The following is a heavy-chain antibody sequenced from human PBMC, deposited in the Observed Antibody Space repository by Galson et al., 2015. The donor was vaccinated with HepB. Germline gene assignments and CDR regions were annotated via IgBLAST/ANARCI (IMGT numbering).Heavy chain of an antibody. CDR2: IIPLFGTA. Sequence: SVKVSCKASGDTFSRYAISWVRQAPGQGLAWMGGIIPLFGTANYAQNFQGRVTITADESTSTAYMELSSLRSEDTAVYYCARGYGSGSYYYHYWGQGTLSPSPQ. D-gene: IGHD3-10*01. CDR1: GDTFSRYA. J-gene: IGHJ4*02. V-gene: IGHV1-69*13. CDR3: ARGYGSGSYYYHY.